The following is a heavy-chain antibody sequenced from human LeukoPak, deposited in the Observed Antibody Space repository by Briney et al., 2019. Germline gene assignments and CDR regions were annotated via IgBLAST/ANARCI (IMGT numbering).Heavy chain of an antibody. CDR2: IDYSGKT. V-gene: IGHV4-31*03. CDR3: ATGYGSGWFDA. CDR1: GVSISGRGY. J-gene: IGHJ5*02. D-gene: IGHD3-9*01. Sequence: SEALSLTCSVSGVSISGRGYWGWIRQHPGKGLEWIGYIDYSGKTYYKPCLQSRVIISADTSQNQFTLTVSSVTAADTAVYYCATGYGSGWFDAWGQGAVVTVSS.